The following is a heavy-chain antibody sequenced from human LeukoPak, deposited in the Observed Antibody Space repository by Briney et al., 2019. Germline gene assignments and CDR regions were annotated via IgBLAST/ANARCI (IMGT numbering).Heavy chain of an antibody. J-gene: IGHJ5*02. V-gene: IGHV1-2*02. CDR1: GYTFTGYH. Sequence: ASVKVSCKASGYTFTGYHMHWVRQAPGQGLEWMGWINPNSGGTNYAQKFQGRVTMTRDTSISTAYMELSRLRSDDTAVYYCARDLGAVAGQFWFDPWGQGTLVTVSS. D-gene: IGHD6-19*01. CDR2: INPNSGGT. CDR3: ARDLGAVAGQFWFDP.